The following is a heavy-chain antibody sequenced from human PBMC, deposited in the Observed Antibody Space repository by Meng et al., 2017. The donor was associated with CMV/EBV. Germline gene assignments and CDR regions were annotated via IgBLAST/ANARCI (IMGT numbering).Heavy chain of an antibody. J-gene: IGHJ4*02. V-gene: IGHV4-34*01. CDR1: GGSFSGYY. Sequence: SETLSLTCAVYGGSFSGYYWSWSRQPPGKGLEWIGEINHSGSTNYNPSPKGRVTISVDTSKNQFSLKLSSVTAADTAVYYCARQKIYCSSTSCYKGGLDYWGQGTLVTVSS. D-gene: IGHD2-2*02. CDR2: INHSGST. CDR3: ARQKIYCSSTSCYKGGLDY.